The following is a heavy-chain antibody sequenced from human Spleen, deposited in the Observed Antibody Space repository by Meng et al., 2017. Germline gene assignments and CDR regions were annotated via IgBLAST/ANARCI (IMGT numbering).Heavy chain of an antibody. Sequence: GGSLRLSCAGSGFTFISYAMGWVRQAPGKGLEWVSGISGTGGATYYADSVNGRFTISRDNSENTVYLQMNSLGAEDTAVYYCAKPRQGQLVGSDAFHIWGQGTMVTVSS. J-gene: IGHJ3*02. CDR2: ISGTGGAT. D-gene: IGHD6-13*01. V-gene: IGHV3-23*01. CDR1: GFTFISYA. CDR3: AKPRQGQLVGSDAFHI.